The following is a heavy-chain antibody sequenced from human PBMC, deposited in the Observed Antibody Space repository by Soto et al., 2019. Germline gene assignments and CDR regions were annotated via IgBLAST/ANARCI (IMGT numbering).Heavy chain of an antibody. V-gene: IGHV4-31*03. CDR3: ARVSGIVVVPTAKAHHYYYMDV. J-gene: IGHJ6*03. Sequence: QVQLQESGPGLVKPSQTLSLTCTVSGGSISGCPYYWTWIRQHPGSGLEWIGYLYYTGSTYYNPSLKTRVIMVVDTSNNQLSLKLSPVTAADTAVYFCARVSGIVVVPTAKAHHYYYMDVWGKGTTVTVSS. CDR1: GGSISGCPYY. CDR2: LYYTGST. D-gene: IGHD2-2*01.